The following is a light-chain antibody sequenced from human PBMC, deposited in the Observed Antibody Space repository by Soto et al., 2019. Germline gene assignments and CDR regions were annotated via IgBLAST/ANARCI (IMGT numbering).Light chain of an antibody. J-gene: IGKJ3*01. Sequence: EIVMTQSPVTLSVSPGERATLSCRASQSVSSNLAWYQQKLGQAPSLLIYGASTRATGIPARFIGSGSGTEFTLTISSLQSEDFALYYCQQYNYWPPFTFGPGTKVDIK. CDR1: QSVSSN. V-gene: IGKV3-15*01. CDR2: GAS. CDR3: QQYNYWPPFT.